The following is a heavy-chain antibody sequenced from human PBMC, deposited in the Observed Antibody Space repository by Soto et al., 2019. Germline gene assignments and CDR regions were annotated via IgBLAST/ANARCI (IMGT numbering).Heavy chain of an antibody. CDR2: IYYSGST. CDR1: GGSISSYY. Sequence: SETLSLTCTVSGGSISSYYWSWIRQPPGKGLEWIGYIYYSGSTNYNPSLKSRVTISVDTSKNQFSLKLSSVTAADTAVYYCARANDILTGYDYWGQGTLVTVSS. CDR3: ARANDILTGYDY. V-gene: IGHV4-59*01. D-gene: IGHD3-9*01. J-gene: IGHJ4*02.